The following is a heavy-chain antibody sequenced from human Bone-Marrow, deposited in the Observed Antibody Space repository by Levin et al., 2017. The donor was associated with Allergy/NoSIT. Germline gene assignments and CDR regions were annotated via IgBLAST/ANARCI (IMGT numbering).Heavy chain of an antibody. Sequence: PSETLSLNCTVFGGSFSGLSGHYWTWIRQPPGKGLEWIGEIDHHGNTAYKPSLKSRVTISLDTSTNHFSLKLNSVTAADTAFYYCARGYSYGQWGSDYWGQGTLVTVSS. V-gene: IGHV4-34*01. CDR3: ARGYSYGQWGSDY. CDR1: GGSFSGLSGHY. J-gene: IGHJ4*02. CDR2: IDHHGNT. D-gene: IGHD5-18*01.